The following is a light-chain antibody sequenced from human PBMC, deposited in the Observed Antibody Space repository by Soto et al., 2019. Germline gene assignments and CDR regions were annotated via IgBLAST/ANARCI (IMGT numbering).Light chain of an antibody. CDR3: QQYDNLPPA. Sequence: DIQMTQSPSSLSASVGDRVTITCRASQDISNYLNWYQQKPGKAPKLLIYDASNLETGVPSRFSGSGSGTDFTFTISSLQPEDIATYYCQQYDNLPPACGQGTRLEIK. J-gene: IGKJ5*01. V-gene: IGKV1-33*01. CDR2: DAS. CDR1: QDISNY.